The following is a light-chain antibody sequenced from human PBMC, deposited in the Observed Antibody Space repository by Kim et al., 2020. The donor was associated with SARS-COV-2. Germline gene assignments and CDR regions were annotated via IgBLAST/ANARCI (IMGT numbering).Light chain of an antibody. Sequence: VSPGERATLSGRASQSVSSNLAWYQQKPGQAPRLLIFGASTRATGIPARFSGSGSGTEFTLTITSLQSEDCALYYCQQYNRWPPLTFGGGTKLEI. CDR1: QSVSSN. J-gene: IGKJ4*01. CDR3: QQYNRWPPLT. CDR2: GAS. V-gene: IGKV3-15*01.